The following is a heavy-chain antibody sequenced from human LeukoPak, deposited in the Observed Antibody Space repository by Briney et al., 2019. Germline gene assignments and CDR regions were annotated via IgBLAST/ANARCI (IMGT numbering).Heavy chain of an antibody. Sequence: GGSLRLSCAASGFTFSSYNINWVRQAPGKGLEWVSSISSSSAYIYYADSVKGRFTISRDNAKNSLYLQMNSLRVEDTAVYYCARVYGDYDRGYSDYWGQGTLVTVSS. V-gene: IGHV3-21*01. CDR2: ISSSSAYI. J-gene: IGHJ4*02. CDR1: GFTFSSYN. CDR3: ARVYGDYDRGYSDY. D-gene: IGHD4-17*01.